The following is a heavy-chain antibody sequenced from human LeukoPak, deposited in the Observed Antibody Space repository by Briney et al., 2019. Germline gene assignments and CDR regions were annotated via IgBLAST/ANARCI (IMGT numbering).Heavy chain of an antibody. J-gene: IGHJ3*02. V-gene: IGHV1-2*02. CDR1: GYTFTGYY. D-gene: IGHD4-17*01. CDR2: INPNSGGT. Sequence: GASVKVSCKASGYTFTGYYMHWVRQAPGQGLEWMGWINPNSGGTKYAQKFQGRVTMTRDTSISTAYMELSRLRTDGTAVYYCARDDYGDSVGGAFDIWGQGTMVTVSS. CDR3: ARDDYGDSVGGAFDI.